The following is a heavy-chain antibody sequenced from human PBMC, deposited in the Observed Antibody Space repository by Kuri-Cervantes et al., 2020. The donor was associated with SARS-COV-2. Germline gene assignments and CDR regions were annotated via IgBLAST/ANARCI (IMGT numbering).Heavy chain of an antibody. CDR1: GFTFDAYA. Sequence: GESLKISCAASGFTFDAYAMSWVRQAPGKGLEWVSGIKWNGVSTGYADSVEGRFTISRDNAKNSLYLQMNSLRAEDTALYYCARGLVRATYADYWGQGTLVTVSS. CDR2: IKWNGVST. D-gene: IGHD3-10*01. V-gene: IGHV3-20*04. J-gene: IGHJ4*02. CDR3: ARGLVRATYADY.